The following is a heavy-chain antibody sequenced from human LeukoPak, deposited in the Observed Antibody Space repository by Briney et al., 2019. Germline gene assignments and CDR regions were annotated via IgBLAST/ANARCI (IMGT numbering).Heavy chain of an antibody. Sequence: GASVKVSCKASDYSFSSNGFTWVRQAPGQGLEWMGWISAYNGNTNYAQKLQGRVTMTTDTSTSTAYMELRSLRSDDTAVYYCARGSAATINYFDYWGQGTLVTVSS. CDR2: ISAYNGNT. D-gene: IGHD5-12*01. V-gene: IGHV1-18*01. J-gene: IGHJ4*02. CDR3: ARGSAATINYFDY. CDR1: DYSFSSNG.